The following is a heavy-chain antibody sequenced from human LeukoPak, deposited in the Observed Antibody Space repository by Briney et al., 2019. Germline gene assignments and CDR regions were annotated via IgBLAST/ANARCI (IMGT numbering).Heavy chain of an antibody. CDR3: ARGAGYNYPYYFDY. J-gene: IGHJ4*02. V-gene: IGHV3-9*01. D-gene: IGHD5-24*01. CDR2: ISWNSGSI. Sequence: GGSLRLSCAASGFTFDDYAMHWVRQAPGKGLEWVSGISWNSGSIGYADSVKGRFTISRDNAKNSLYLQMNSLRAEDTAVYYCARGAGYNYPYYFDYWGQGTLVTVSS. CDR1: GFTFDDYA.